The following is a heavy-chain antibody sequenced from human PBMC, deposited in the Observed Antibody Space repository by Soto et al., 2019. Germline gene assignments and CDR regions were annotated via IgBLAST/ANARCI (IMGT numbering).Heavy chain of an antibody. CDR2: TYPGDSDT. D-gene: IGHD6-13*01. CDR1: GYSFTSYW. V-gene: IGHV5-51*01. J-gene: IGHJ6*02. Sequence: GESLKISCKGYGYSFTSYWIGWVRQMPGKGLEWMGITYPGDSDTRYSPSFQGQVTISADKSVSTAYLQWSSLKASDTAMYYCARCVAPVYSSSWTYYYYGTDVWGQGTTVPVSS. CDR3: ARCVAPVYSSSWTYYYYGTDV.